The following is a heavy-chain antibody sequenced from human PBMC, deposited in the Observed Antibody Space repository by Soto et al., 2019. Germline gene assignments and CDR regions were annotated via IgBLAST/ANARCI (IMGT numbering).Heavy chain of an antibody. CDR3: AHTLYGSGSYYSGVDAFDI. Sequence: QITLKESGPTLVKPTQTLTLTCTFSGFSLSTSGVGVGWIRQPPGQALEWLALIYWDDDKRYSPSLKSRLTSTKDTSKNQVVLTMTNMDPVDTATYYCAHTLYGSGSYYSGVDAFDIWGQGTMVTVSS. J-gene: IGHJ3*02. CDR1: GFSLSTSGVG. CDR2: IYWDDDK. V-gene: IGHV2-5*02. D-gene: IGHD3-10*01.